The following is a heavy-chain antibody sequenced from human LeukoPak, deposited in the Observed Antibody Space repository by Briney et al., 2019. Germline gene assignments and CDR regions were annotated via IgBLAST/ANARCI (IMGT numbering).Heavy chain of an antibody. CDR1: GYIFTSYY. D-gene: IGHD6-13*01. V-gene: IGHV1-46*01. CDR2: INPSGGST. J-gene: IGHJ5*02. Sequence: ASVKVSCKASGYIFTSYYMHWVRQAPGQGLEWMGIINPSGGSTSYAQKFQGRVTMTRDMSTSTVYMELSSLRSEDTAVYYCTAAAGTGWFDPWGQGTLVTVSS. CDR3: TAAAGTGWFDP.